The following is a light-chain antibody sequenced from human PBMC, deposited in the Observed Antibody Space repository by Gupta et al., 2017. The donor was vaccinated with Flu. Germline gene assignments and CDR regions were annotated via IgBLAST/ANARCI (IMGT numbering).Light chain of an antibody. V-gene: IGKV1-5*03. CDR3: QQDNTNWT. Sequence: DIQMTQSPSTLSASVGDRVTITCRDSQSISSWLAWYQQKPGKAPQVLIYKASRVERGGTSRFSGRGELKEFTRTSSSRQDDACEHYYGQQDNTNWTFGQGTXVEIK. CDR2: KAS. CDR1: QSISSW. J-gene: IGKJ1*01.